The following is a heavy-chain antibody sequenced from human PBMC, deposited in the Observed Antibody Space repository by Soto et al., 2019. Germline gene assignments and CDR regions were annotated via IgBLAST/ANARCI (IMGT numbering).Heavy chain of an antibody. CDR3: ARGTPSPLIVRSSRGPWFDP. CDR1: GGSISSYY. Sequence: SETLSLTCTVSGGSISSYYWSWIRQPPGKGLEWIGYMYYGGRTNYNPSIKSRVNISVDTSKMQVSMKLSSVTAADTAVYFCARGTPSPLIVRSSRGPWFDPWGQGTLVTVSS. V-gene: IGHV4-59*08. CDR2: MYYGGRT. D-gene: IGHD2-15*01. J-gene: IGHJ5*02.